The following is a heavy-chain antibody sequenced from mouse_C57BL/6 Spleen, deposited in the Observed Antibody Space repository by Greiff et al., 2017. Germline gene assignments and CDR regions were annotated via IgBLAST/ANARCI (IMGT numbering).Heavy chain of an antibody. D-gene: IGHD3-2*02. J-gene: IGHJ3*01. CDR1: GYTFTSYW. Sequence: QVQLQQPGAELVKPGASVKMSCKASGYTFTSYWITWVKQRPGQGLEWIGDIYPGSGSTTYNEKFKSKATLTVDTSSSTAYMQLSSLTSEDSAVYYCVRLQTAQATPGFAYWGQGTLVTVSA. CDR3: VRLQTAQATPGFAY. CDR2: IYPGSGST. V-gene: IGHV1-55*01.